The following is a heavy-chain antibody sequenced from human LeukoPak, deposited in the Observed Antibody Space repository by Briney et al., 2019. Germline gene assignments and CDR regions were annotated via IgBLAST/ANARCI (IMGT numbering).Heavy chain of an antibody. D-gene: IGHD7-27*01. CDR3: MRHASGEPPRY. CDR1: GGSFSGYY. Sequence: SETLSLTCAVYGGSFSGYYWSWIRQPPGKGLEWIGEINQSGSTNYNPSLKSRGTISVDTSKNQFSLQFSSVIAADTAVYYCMRHASGEPPRYWGQGTLVTASS. CDR2: INQSGST. V-gene: IGHV4-34*01. J-gene: IGHJ4*02.